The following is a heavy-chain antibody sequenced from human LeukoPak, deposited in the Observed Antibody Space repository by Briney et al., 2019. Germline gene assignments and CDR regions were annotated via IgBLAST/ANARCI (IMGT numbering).Heavy chain of an antibody. V-gene: IGHV4-39*07. J-gene: IGHJ4*02. D-gene: IGHD5-12*01. CDR3: ARYSGYDYPIDY. Sequence: SETLSLTCTVSGGSISSSSYYWGWIRQPPGKGLEWIGSIYYSGSTYYNPSLKSRVTISVDTSKNQFSLKLSSVTAADTAVYYCARYSGYDYPIDYWGQGTLVTVSS. CDR1: GGSISSSSYY. CDR2: IYYSGST.